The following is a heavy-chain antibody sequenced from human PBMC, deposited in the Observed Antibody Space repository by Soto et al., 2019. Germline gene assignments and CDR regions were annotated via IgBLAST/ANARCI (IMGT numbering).Heavy chain of an antibody. CDR3: AIVCCTNGVCYLLAP. CDR2: IYYSGST. CDR1: GGSISSYY. J-gene: IGHJ1*01. Sequence: SETLSLTCTVSGGSISSYYWSWIRQPPGKGLEWIGYIYYSGSTNYNPSLKSRVTISVDTSKNQFSLKLSSVTAADTAVYYCAIVCCTNGVCYLLAPCGQGTLVPVSS. D-gene: IGHD2-8*01. V-gene: IGHV4-59*01.